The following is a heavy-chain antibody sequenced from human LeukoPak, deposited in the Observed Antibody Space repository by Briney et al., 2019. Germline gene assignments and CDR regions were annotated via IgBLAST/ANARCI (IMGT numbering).Heavy chain of an antibody. J-gene: IGHJ1*01. V-gene: IGHV3-30*18. CDR3: AKAAGKENGYDFFFQH. Sequence: GGSLRLSCAASGFNFNNYDMHWVRQAPAKGLEWVAVISIDGKKSYYADSVKGRFTISRDNSKSTLFLQMNSLRAEDTAVYFCAKAAGKENGYDFFFQHWGQGTLVTVSS. CDR2: ISIDGKKS. CDR1: GFNFNNYD. D-gene: IGHD3/OR15-3a*01.